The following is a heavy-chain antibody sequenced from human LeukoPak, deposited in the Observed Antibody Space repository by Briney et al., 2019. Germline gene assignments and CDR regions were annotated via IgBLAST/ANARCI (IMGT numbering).Heavy chain of an antibody. J-gene: IGHJ4*02. CDR2: IYHSGST. Sequence: SGTLSLTCAVSGYSISSGYYWGWIRQPPGKGLEWIGSIYHSGSTYYNPSLKSRVTISVDTSKNQFSLKLSSVTAADTAVYYCARDDDCSGGSCYSIADYWGQGTLVTVSS. CDR1: GYSISSGYY. CDR3: ARDDDCSGGSCYSIADY. D-gene: IGHD2-15*01. V-gene: IGHV4-38-2*02.